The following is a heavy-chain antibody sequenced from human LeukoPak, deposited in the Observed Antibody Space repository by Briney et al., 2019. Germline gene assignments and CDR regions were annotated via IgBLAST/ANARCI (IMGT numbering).Heavy chain of an antibody. J-gene: IGHJ6*04. CDR2: IYYSGST. CDR3: ATYRFGPGYYYYGMDV. V-gene: IGHV4-30-4*08. Sequence: SQTLSLTCTVSGGSISSGGYYWTWIRQPPGKGLEWIGYIYYSGSTYYNPSLKSRVTISVDTSKNQFSLKLSSVTAADTAVYYCATYRFGPGYYYYGMDVWGKGTTVTVSS. CDR1: GGSISSGGYY. D-gene: IGHD3-10*01.